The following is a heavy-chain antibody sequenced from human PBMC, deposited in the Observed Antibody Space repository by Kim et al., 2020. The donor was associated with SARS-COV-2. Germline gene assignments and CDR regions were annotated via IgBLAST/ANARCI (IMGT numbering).Heavy chain of an antibody. J-gene: IGHJ4*02. CDR2: T. Sequence: TYYAASVRGRFTISRDNSKNPLFLQMKNLGGEDTSVYYCVREIGQVGEVFWGRGTLVTVSS. D-gene: IGHD3-10*01. CDR3: VREIGQVGEVF. V-gene: IGHV3-53*01.